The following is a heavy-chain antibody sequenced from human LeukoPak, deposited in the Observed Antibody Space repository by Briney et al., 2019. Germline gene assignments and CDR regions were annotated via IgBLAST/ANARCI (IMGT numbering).Heavy chain of an antibody. J-gene: IGHJ4*02. D-gene: IGHD6-13*01. CDR1: GGTFSSYA. V-gene: IGHV1-69*04. CDR2: IIPILGIA. CDR3: ARIAAAGPFDY. Sequence: GASVKVSCKASGGTFSSYAISWVRQAPGQGLEWMGRIIPILGIANYAQKFQGRVTITADKSTSTAYMELSSLRSEDTAVYYCARIAAAGPFDYWGQGTLVTVSS.